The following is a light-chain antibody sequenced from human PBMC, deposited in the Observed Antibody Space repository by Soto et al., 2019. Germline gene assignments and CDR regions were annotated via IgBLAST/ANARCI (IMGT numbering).Light chain of an antibody. CDR3: QQSYSTPLT. CDR1: QSISFY. CDR2: ATS. J-gene: IGKJ4*01. Sequence: DILMTQSPSSLSASVGDRVTITCRASQSISFYLNWYQQKPGKAPNLLIYATSSLRSGVPSRFSGSGSGTDFTLTIRSLQPEDFATYYCQQSYSTPLTFGGGTKVEI. V-gene: IGKV1-39*01.